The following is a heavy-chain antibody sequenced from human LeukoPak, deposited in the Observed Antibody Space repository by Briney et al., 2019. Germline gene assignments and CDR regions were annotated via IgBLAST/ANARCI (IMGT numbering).Heavy chain of an antibody. CDR2: MNPNSGNT. CDR1: GYTFTSYD. D-gene: IGHD2-2*02. CDR3: ARGLGCSSTSCYTSDYYYYMDV. V-gene: IGHV1-8*03. J-gene: IGHJ6*03. Sequence: ASVKVSCKASGYTFTSYDINWVRQATGQGLEWMGWMNPNSGNTGYAQKFQGRVTITRNTSISTAYMELSSLRSEDMAVYYCARGLGCSSTSCYTSDYYYYMDVWGKGTTVTVSS.